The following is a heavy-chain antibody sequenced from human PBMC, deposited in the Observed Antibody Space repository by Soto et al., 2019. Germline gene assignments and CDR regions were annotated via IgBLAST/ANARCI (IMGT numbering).Heavy chain of an antibody. J-gene: IGHJ6*02. CDR3: ARASSGWYKDYYYGMDV. D-gene: IGHD6-19*01. CDR1: GFTFSSYW. V-gene: IGHV3-74*01. CDR2: INSDGSST. Sequence: SLRLSCAASGFTFSSYWMHWVRQAPGKGLVWVSRINSDGSSTSYADSVKGRFTISRDNAKNTLYLQMNSLRAEGTAVYYCARASSGWYKDYYYGMDVWGQGTTVTVSS.